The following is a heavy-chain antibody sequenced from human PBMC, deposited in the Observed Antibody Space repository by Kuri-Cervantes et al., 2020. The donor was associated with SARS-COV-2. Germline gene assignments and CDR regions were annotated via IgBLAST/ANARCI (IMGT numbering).Heavy chain of an antibody. CDR2: IIPIIGTP. D-gene: IGHD3-22*01. V-gene: IGHV1-69*13. CDR1: GGTFSSYA. Sequence: SVKVSCKASGGTFSSYALSWVRQAPGQGHEWMGGIIPIIGTPNYAQKFQGRVTITADESTSTGYLELSSLRSEGTAVYYCALGYWGSGYPRLYYHMDVWGKGTTVTVSS. J-gene: IGHJ6*03. CDR3: ALGYWGSGYPRLYYHMDV.